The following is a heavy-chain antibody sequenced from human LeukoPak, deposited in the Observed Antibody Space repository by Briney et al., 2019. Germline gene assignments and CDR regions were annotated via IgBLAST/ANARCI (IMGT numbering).Heavy chain of an antibody. V-gene: IGHV4-59*01. CDR3: ARGSGWFGL. CDR1: GGSISNYY. Sequence: SETLSLTCTVSGGSISNYYWSWIRQPPGKGLEWIGYIYYSGSTNYNPSLKSRVTISVDTSKNQFSLKLSSVTAADTAVYYCARGSGWFGLWGQGTLVTVSS. J-gene: IGHJ5*01. CDR2: IYYSGST. D-gene: IGHD6-19*01.